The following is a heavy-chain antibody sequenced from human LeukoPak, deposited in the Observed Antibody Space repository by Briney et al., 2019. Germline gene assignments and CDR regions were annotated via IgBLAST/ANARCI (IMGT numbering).Heavy chain of an antibody. J-gene: IGHJ4*02. CDR3: ARDVVAAAGTWDY. D-gene: IGHD6-13*01. CDR1: GASISNSGYY. CDR2: IYNSGST. V-gene: IGHV4-39*07. Sequence: PSETLSLTCSVSGASISNSGYYWGWIRQPPGKGLEYIGKIYNSGSTYYNPSLKSRVIMSVDTSKNQFSLKLSSVTAADTAVYYCARDVVAAAGTWDYWGQGTLVTVSS.